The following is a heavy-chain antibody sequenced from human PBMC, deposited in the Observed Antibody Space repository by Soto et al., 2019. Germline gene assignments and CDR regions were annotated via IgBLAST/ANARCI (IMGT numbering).Heavy chain of an antibody. J-gene: IGHJ6*02. CDR1: GYTFTGYY. CDR2: INPNSGGT. V-gene: IGHV1-2*04. CDR3: GRDRSKKDYYGMDV. Sequence: ASVKVSCKASGYTFTGYYMHWVRQAPGQGLEWMGWINPNSGGTNYAQKFQGWVTMTRDTSISTAYMELSRLRSDDTAVYYCGRDRSKKDYYGMDVWGQGTTVTAP.